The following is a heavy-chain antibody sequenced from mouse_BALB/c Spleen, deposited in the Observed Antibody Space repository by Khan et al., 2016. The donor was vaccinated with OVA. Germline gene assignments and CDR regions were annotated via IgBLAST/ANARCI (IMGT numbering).Heavy chain of an antibody. D-gene: IGHD2-10*01. Sequence: QIQLVQSGPELQKPGETVKISCKASGYTFTNYGMNWVKQAPGKGLKWMGWINTHTGEATHADDFKGRFALSLETSASTAYLQINSLKNEDTATYFCARPPYFSYVMVYWGQGTSVTVSS. CDR3: ARPPYFSYVMVY. J-gene: IGHJ4*01. V-gene: IGHV9-3-1*01. CDR2: INTHTGEA. CDR1: GYTFTNYG.